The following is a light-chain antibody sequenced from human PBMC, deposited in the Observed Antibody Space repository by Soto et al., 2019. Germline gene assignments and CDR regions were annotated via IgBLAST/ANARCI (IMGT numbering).Light chain of an antibody. CDR3: QQYNSYPWT. CDR2: DAS. Sequence: DIQMTQSPSSLSGSVGERVAMSCRASQTISSWLAWYQQKPGKAPKLLIYDASSLESGVPSRFSGSGSGTEFTLTISSLQPDDFATYYCQQYNSYPWTFGQGTKVDIK. CDR1: QTISSW. V-gene: IGKV1-5*01. J-gene: IGKJ1*01.